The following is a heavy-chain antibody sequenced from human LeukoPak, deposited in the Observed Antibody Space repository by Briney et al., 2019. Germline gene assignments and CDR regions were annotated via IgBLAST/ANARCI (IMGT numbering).Heavy chain of an antibody. V-gene: IGHV3-21*01. Sequence: PGGSLRLSCAASGFTFSSYSMNWVRQAPGKGLEWVSSISSSSSYIYYADSVKGRFTISRDNAKNSLYLQMNSLRAEDTAVYYCARDYCSGGSCYSDVSSDAFDIWGQGTMVTVSS. CDR1: GFTFSSYS. D-gene: IGHD2-15*01. J-gene: IGHJ3*02. CDR2: ISSSSSYI. CDR3: ARDYCSGGSCYSDVSSDAFDI.